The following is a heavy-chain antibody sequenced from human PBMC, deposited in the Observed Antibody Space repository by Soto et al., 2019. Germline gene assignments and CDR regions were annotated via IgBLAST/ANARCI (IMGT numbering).Heavy chain of an antibody. CDR1: GGTFSSYA. CDR2: IIPIFGTT. V-gene: IGHV1-69*12. J-gene: IGHJ6*02. CDR3: ARDHYGDYASYYYYGMDV. D-gene: IGHD4-17*01. Sequence: QVQLVQSGAEVKKPGSSVKVSCKASGGTFSSYAISWVRQAPGQGLEWMGGIIPIFGTTNYAQKFQGRVTIAADESTSTAYMELSSLRSEETAVYYCARDHYGDYASYYYYGMDVWGQGTTVTVSS.